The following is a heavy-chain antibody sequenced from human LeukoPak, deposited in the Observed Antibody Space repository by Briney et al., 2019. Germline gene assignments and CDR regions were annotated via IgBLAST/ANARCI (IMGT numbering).Heavy chain of an antibody. CDR2: IYPGDSDA. V-gene: IGHV5-51*01. CDR1: GYSFTNYW. CDR3: ARRRDLYSGSYYPFDY. D-gene: IGHD1-26*01. J-gene: IGHJ4*02. Sequence: GESLKISCKGSGYSFTNYWIGWVRQMPGKGLKWMGIIYPGDSDARYSPSFQGQVTISADKSISAAYLQWSSLKASDTAMYYCARRRDLYSGSYYPFDYWGQGTLVTVSS.